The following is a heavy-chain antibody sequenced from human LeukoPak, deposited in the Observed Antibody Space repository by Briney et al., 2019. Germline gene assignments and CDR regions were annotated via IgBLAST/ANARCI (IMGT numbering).Heavy chain of an antibody. CDR1: GSSISSYY. D-gene: IGHD6-19*01. CDR2: IYYSGST. CDR3: ARHGQWLGPPYYYYYGMDV. V-gene: IGHV4-59*08. J-gene: IGHJ6*02. Sequence: SETLSLTCTVSGSSISSYYWSWIRQPPGKGLEWIGYIYYSGSTNYNPSLKSRVTISVDTSKNQFSLKLSSVTAADTAVYYCARHGQWLGPPYYYYYGMDVWGQGTTVTVSS.